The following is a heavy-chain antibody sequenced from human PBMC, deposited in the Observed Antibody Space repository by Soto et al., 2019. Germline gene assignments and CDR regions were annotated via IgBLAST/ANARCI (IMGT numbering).Heavy chain of an antibody. D-gene: IGHD6-13*01. J-gene: IGHJ4*02. V-gene: IGHV4-4*07. Sequence: ASETLSLTCSVSGASISNFYWSWIRQSAGKGLEWIGRLYTRGTTDYNPSLKSRVTMSIDTSKNRVSLSLTSVTAADTAVYYCAKVDSSRNLIYYFDYWGQGTLVTVSS. CDR3: AKVDSSRNLIYYFDY. CDR2: LYTRGTT. CDR1: GASISNFY.